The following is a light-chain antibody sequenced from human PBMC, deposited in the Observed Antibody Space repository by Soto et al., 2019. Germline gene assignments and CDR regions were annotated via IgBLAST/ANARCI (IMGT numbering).Light chain of an antibody. Sequence: QSALTQPASVSGSPGQSITISCTGTSSDVGGYNYVSWYQQHPGKAPKLMIYEVTNRPSGVSNRFSGSKSGNTASLTISGLQAEDEADYYCSSYATSRDVVFGGGTK. V-gene: IGLV2-14*01. CDR1: SSDVGGYNY. J-gene: IGLJ2*01. CDR3: SSYATSRDVV. CDR2: EVT.